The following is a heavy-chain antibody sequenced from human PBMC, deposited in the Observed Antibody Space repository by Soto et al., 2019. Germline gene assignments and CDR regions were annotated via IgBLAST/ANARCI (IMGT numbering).Heavy chain of an antibody. CDR2: INSDGSST. CDR1: GFTFSSYW. Sequence: GGSLRLSCAASGFTFSSYWMHWVRQAPGKGLVWVSRINSDGSSTSYADSVKGRFTISRDNAKNTLYLQMNSLRAEDTAGYYCARDRLLAAGKNYYYGMDVWGQGTTVTVSS. V-gene: IGHV3-74*01. D-gene: IGHD6-13*01. J-gene: IGHJ6*02. CDR3: ARDRLLAAGKNYYYGMDV.